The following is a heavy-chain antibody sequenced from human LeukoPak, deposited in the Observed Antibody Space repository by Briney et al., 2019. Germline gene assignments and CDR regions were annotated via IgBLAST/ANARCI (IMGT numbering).Heavy chain of an antibody. CDR2: INSDGSST. Sequence: AGGSLRLSCAASGFTFSSYWMHWVRQAPGKGLVWVSRINSDGSSTSYADSVKGRFTISRDNAKNSLYLQMNSLRAEDMALYYCAKGYSSSWYVHLLDYWGQGTLVTVSS. CDR3: AKGYSSSWYVHLLDY. D-gene: IGHD6-13*01. CDR1: GFTFSSYW. J-gene: IGHJ4*02. V-gene: IGHV3-74*01.